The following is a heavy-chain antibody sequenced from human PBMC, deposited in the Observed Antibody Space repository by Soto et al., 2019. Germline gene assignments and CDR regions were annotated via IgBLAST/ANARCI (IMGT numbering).Heavy chain of an antibody. CDR1: GGYYWSYT. CDR2: VMPILVVL. V-gene: IGHV1-69*04. Sequence: QVQVVQSGAEVKKPGSSVKVSCKASGGYYWSYTITWVRQAPGQGLECMGRVMPILVVLNYAQKFQGKVTFTADKSTSTAYMELSSLSSDDTAVYYCARDSVGDCPLLDYGGQGTLVTVSS. D-gene: IGHD2-21*02. J-gene: IGHJ4*01. CDR3: ARDSVGDCPLLDY.